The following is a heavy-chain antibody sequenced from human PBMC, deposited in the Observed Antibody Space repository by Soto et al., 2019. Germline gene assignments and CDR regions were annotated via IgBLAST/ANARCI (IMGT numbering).Heavy chain of an antibody. J-gene: IGHJ4*02. V-gene: IGHV3-23*01. D-gene: IGHD2-15*01. CDR1: GFTFSSYA. CDR3: TLYCSGVTCSGH. Sequence: PGGSLRLSCAASGFTFSSYAMTWVRQAPGKGLDWVAAISDSGGSTYYADSVKGRFTISRDNSKNTVYLQMSSLRAEDTAVYYCTLYCSGVTCSGHWGQGTLVTFSS. CDR2: ISDSGGST.